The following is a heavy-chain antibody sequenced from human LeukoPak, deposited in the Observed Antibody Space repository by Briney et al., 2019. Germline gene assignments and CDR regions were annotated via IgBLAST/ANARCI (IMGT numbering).Heavy chain of an antibody. Sequence: GGSLRLSCSASGFTFSVYDMYWIRQSPGKGLECVSVISRGGISYYADSVKGRFTISRDNSKNTLYLQMNSLRAEDTAVYYCSKKGQADDDGKPDWGQGTLVTVSP. CDR2: ISRGGIS. V-gene: IGHV3-23*01. D-gene: IGHD1-1*01. J-gene: IGHJ4*02. CDR1: GFTFSVYD. CDR3: SKKGQADDDGKPD.